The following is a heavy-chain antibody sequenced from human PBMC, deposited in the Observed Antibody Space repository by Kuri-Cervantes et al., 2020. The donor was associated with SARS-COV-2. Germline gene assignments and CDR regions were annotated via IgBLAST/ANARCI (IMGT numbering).Heavy chain of an antibody. CDR1: GFTFSNYW. V-gene: IGHV3-74*01. CDR3: ARISIWVVAATLFLAYYYYYGMDV. D-gene: IGHD2-15*01. Sequence: GGSLRLSCAASGFTFSNYWMHWVRQAPGKGLVWVSRINSDGSSTSYADSVKGRFTISRDNAKNTLYLQMNSLRAEDTAVYYCARISIWVVAATLFLAYYYYYGMDVWGQGTTVTVSS. J-gene: IGHJ6*02. CDR2: INSDGSST.